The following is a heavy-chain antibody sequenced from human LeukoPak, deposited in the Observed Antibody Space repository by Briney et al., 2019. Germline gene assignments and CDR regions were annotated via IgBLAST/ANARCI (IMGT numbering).Heavy chain of an antibody. Sequence: SETLSLTCAVYGGSFSGYYWSWIRQPPGKGLEWIGEINHSGSTNYNPPLKSRVTISVDTSKNQFSLKPSSVIAADTAVYYCAYQRAAIGATNWFDPWGQGTLVTVSS. D-gene: IGHD2-2*02. J-gene: IGHJ5*02. V-gene: IGHV4-34*01. CDR1: GGSFSGYY. CDR2: INHSGST. CDR3: AYQRAAIGATNWFDP.